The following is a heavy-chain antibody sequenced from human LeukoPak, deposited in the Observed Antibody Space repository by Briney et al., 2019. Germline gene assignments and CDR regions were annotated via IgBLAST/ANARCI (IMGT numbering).Heavy chain of an antibody. J-gene: IGHJ5*01. V-gene: IGHV4-38-2*01. CDR3: ARLSRIYFDRHSCFNFFDS. Sequence: SETLSLTCDVSGYSISSGFYWGWIRPPPGKGLEWIGSIYQSGDTYYNPSLRSRITMSVDTSKNQFSLRLTSVTAPDTAVYYFARLSRIYFDRHSCFNFFDSWGQGTLVTVSS. D-gene: IGHD3-9*01. CDR2: IYQSGDT. CDR1: GYSISSGFY.